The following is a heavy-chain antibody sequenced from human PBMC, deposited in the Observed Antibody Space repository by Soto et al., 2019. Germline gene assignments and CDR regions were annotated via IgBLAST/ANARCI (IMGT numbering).Heavy chain of an antibody. V-gene: IGHV4-30-4*01. CDR3: ARAGPYYGSGSYYPPRSGYFDY. CDR2: IYYSGST. J-gene: IGHJ4*02. D-gene: IGHD3-10*01. Sequence: SETLSLTCTVSGGSISSGDYYWSWIRQPPGKGLEWIGYIYYSGSTYYNPSLKSRVTISVDTSKNQFSLKLSSVTAADTAVYYCARAGPYYGSGSYYPPRSGYFDYWSQGTLVTVSS. CDR1: GGSISSGDYY.